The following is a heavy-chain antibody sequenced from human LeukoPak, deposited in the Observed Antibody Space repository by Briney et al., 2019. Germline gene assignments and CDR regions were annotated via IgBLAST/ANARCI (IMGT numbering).Heavy chain of an antibody. V-gene: IGHV3-21*01. CDR3: ARDRTTVTTFDY. CDR1: RFTFSTYT. Sequence: PGGSLRLSCAASRFTFSTYTMNWVRQAPGKGLEWVSSISSSSSYIYYADSVKGRFTISRDNAKNSLYLQMNTLRAEDTAVHYCARDRTTVTTFDYCGQRTLVTVSS. CDR2: ISSSSSYI. D-gene: IGHD4-17*01. J-gene: IGHJ4*02.